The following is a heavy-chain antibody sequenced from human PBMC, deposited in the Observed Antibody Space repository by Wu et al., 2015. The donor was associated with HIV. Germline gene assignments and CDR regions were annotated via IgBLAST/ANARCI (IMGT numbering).Heavy chain of an antibody. CDR2: INPNRGGT. CDR1: GYTFTDYY. CDR3: ARLQSLSGFYSNADY. V-gene: IGHV1-2*02. J-gene: IGHJ4*02. D-gene: IGHD3-22*01. Sequence: QVQLLQSGAEVKKPGASVMVSCKASGYTFTDYYMYWVRQAPGQGLEWMGWINPNRGGTKYAQKFQGRVTMTRDTAVSTAYMELNSLRSDDTAVYYCARLQSLSGFYSNADYWGQGTLGHRLL.